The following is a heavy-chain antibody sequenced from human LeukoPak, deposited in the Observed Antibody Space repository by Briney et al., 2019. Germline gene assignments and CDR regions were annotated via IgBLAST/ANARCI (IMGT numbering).Heavy chain of an antibody. J-gene: IGHJ6*02. CDR2: IRSKANSYAT. Sequence: GGSLRLSCAASGFTFSGSAMHWVRQASGKGLEWVGRIRSKANSYATANAASVKGRFTISRDDSKNTAYLQMNSLKTEDTAVYYCTSLGGSGWPSGMDVWGQGTTVTVSS. D-gene: IGHD6-19*01. CDR3: TSLGGSGWPSGMDV. V-gene: IGHV3-73*01. CDR1: GFTFSGSA.